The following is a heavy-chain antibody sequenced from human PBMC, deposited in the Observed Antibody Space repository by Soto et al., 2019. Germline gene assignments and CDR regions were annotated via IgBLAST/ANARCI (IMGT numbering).Heavy chain of an antibody. Sequence: QVQLVESGGGVVQPGRSLRLSCAASGFTFSSYGMHWVRQAPGKGLEWVAVISYDGSNKYYADSVKGRFTISRDNSKNTLYLQMNSLRAEDTAVYYCAKEGYCSSTSCYVDYWGQGTLVTVSS. CDR2: ISYDGSNK. J-gene: IGHJ4*02. V-gene: IGHV3-30*18. D-gene: IGHD2-2*01. CDR1: GFTFSSYG. CDR3: AKEGYCSSTSCYVDY.